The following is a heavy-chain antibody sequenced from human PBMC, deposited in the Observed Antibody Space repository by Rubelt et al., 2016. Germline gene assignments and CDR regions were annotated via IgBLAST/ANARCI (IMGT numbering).Heavy chain of an antibody. D-gene: IGHD3-22*01. Sequence: KGLEWMGRIDPSDSYTNYSPSFQGHVTISADKSISTAYLQWSSLKASDTCMYYCARHEVRVGGGMDVWGQGTTVTVSS. CDR2: IDPSDSYT. V-gene: IGHV5-10-1*01. J-gene: IGHJ6*02. CDR3: ARHEVRVGGGMDV.